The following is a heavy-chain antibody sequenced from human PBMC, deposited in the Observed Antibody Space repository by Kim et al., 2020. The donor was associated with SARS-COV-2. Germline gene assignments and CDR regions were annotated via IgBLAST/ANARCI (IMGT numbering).Heavy chain of an antibody. CDR3: AASVTGMAAAPDY. V-gene: IGHV1-58*01. CDR2: IVVGSGNT. Sequence: SVKVSCKASGFTFTSSAVQLVRQARGQRLDWIGWIVVGSGNTNYAQKFQESVTITRDMSTSTAYMELSSLRSEDTAVYYCAASVTGMAAAPDYWGQGTLVTVSS. CDR1: GFTFTSSA. D-gene: IGHD6-13*01. J-gene: IGHJ4*02.